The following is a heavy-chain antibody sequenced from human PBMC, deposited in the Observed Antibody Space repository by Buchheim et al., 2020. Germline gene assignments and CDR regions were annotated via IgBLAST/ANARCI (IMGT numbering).Heavy chain of an antibody. J-gene: IGHJ6*02. V-gene: IGHV3-48*02. Sequence: EVQLVESGGGLVQPGGSLRLSCAASGFTFSSYSMNWVRQAPGKGLEWVSYISSSSSTIYYADSVKGRFTISRDNAKNSLYLQMNSLRDEDTAVYYCARSPLGYCSGGSCLGGYYGRDVWGQGTT. D-gene: IGHD2-15*01. CDR1: GFTFSSYS. CDR3: ARSPLGYCSGGSCLGGYYGRDV. CDR2: ISSSSSTI.